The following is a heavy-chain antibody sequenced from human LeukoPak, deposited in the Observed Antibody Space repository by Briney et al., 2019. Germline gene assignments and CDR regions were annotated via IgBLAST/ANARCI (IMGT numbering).Heavy chain of an antibody. J-gene: IGHJ4*02. Sequence: PGGSLRLSCAASGFSFSDTWMIWVRQAPGKGLEWVAVIWYDGSNKYYADSVKGRFTISRDNSKNTLYLQMNSLRAEDTAVYYCARDLRKFQWLPSYFDYWGQGTLVTVSS. CDR2: IWYDGSNK. CDR3: ARDLRKFQWLPSYFDY. CDR1: GFSFSDTW. D-gene: IGHD6-19*01. V-gene: IGHV3-33*08.